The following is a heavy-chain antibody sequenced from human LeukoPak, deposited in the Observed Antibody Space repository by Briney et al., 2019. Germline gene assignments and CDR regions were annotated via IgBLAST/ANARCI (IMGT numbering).Heavy chain of an antibody. J-gene: IGHJ4*02. CDR2: ITGSESST. V-gene: IGHV3-23*01. CDR1: GFTFGSYA. CDR3: AKHRGSGVAGTGGVES. D-gene: IGHD6-19*01. Sequence: GGSLRLSCAACGFTFGSYAMTWVRQAPGKGLEWVSVITGSESSTYYADSVRGRFTISRDNPKNTLYLQMNSLRADDTAVYYCAKHRGSGVAGTGGVESWGQGTLVTVSS.